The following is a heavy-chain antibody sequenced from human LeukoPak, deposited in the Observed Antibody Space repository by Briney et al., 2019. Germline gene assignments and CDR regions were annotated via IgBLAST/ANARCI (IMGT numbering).Heavy chain of an antibody. CDR1: GGSFSGYY. V-gene: IGHV4-34*01. J-gene: IGHJ4*02. D-gene: IGHD5-18*01. CDR3: ARSFKGGYSYGFFGR. CDR2: INHSGST. Sequence: SETLSLTWAVYGGSFSGYYWSWIRQPPGKGLEWIGEINHSGSTNYNPSLKSRVTISVDTSKNQFSLKLSSVTAADTAVYYCARSFKGGYSYGFFGRWGQGTLVTVSS.